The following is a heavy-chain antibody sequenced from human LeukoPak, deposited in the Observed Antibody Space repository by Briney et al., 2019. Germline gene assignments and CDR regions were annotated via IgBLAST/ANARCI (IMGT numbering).Heavy chain of an antibody. V-gene: IGHV1-2*02. CDR2: INPNSGGT. D-gene: IGHD4-11*01. CDR1: GYTFNGYY. CDR3: ARSYAYSDYEGTFGY. Sequence: ASVKVSCKASGYTFNGYYMHWVRQAPGPGLEWMGWINPNSGGTNYAQKFQGRVTMNRDTSISTAYMELTKLSSDGTAGCVCARSYAYSDYEGTFGYWGQGTLVTVSS. J-gene: IGHJ4*02.